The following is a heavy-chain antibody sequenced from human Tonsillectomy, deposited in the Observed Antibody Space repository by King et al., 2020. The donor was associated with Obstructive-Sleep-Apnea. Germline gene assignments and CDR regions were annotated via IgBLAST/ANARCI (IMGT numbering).Heavy chain of an antibody. Sequence: QLQESGPGLVKPSETLSLTCTVSGGSITSSSYYWGWNRQPPGKGLEWIGSSYYSGITYYNPSLKSRVTISVDTSKNQFSLRLSSVTAADTAVYYCARVGGDWYFDLWGRGTLVTVSS. CDR2: SYYSGIT. J-gene: IGHJ2*01. CDR1: GGSITSSSYY. CDR3: ARVGGDWYFDL. V-gene: IGHV4-39*07. D-gene: IGHD2-15*01.